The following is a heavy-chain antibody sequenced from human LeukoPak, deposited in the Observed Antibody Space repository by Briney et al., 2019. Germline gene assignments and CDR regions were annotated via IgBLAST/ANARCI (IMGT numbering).Heavy chain of an antibody. CDR1: GFTFSSYS. D-gene: IGHD6-13*01. CDR2: ISSSSSTI. Sequence: GGSLRLSCAASGFTFSSYSMNWVRQAPGKGLEWVSYISSSSSTIYYADSVKGRFTISRDSAKNSLYLQMNSLRAEDTAVYHCVRGVSISSSWYNDIWGQGTMVIVSS. V-gene: IGHV3-48*01. J-gene: IGHJ3*02. CDR3: VRGVSISSSWYNDI.